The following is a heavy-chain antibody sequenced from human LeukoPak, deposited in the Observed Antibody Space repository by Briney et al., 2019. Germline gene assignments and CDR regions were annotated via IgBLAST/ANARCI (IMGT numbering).Heavy chain of an antibody. Sequence: GGSLRLSCAASGFIFSSYAMNWVRQAPGKGLEWVSTTSGGDTSTFYADSVKGRFTISKDNSKNTLYLQMNNLRAEDTAVYYCAKNLNGGNTHSDYWGQGTLVTVSS. CDR1: GFIFSSYA. V-gene: IGHV3-23*01. J-gene: IGHJ4*02. CDR3: AKNLNGGNTHSDY. D-gene: IGHD4-23*01. CDR2: TSGGDTST.